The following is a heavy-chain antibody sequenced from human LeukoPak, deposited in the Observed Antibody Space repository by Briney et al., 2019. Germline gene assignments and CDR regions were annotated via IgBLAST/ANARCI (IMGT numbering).Heavy chain of an antibody. D-gene: IGHD1-26*01. CDR2: ISGSGGST. J-gene: IGHJ4*02. CDR3: AKDKWGSYYNNYFDY. Sequence: GGSLRLSCAASGFTFSSYAMSWVRQAPGKGLEWVSAISGSGGSTYYADSVKGRFTISRDNSKNTLYLQMNSLRAEDTAVYYRAKDKWGSYYNNYFDYWGQGTLVTVSS. V-gene: IGHV3-23*01. CDR1: GFTFSSYA.